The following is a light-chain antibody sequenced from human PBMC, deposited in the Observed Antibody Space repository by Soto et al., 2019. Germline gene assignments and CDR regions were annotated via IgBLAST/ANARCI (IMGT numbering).Light chain of an antibody. V-gene: IGLV2-11*01. CDR3: CSFVGGPYV. CDR1: SSDVGGYNY. Sequence: QSALTQPRSVSGSPGQSVTISCTGTSSDVGGYNYVSWYQHHPGKAPKLMIYDVTKRRSGVPDLFSGSKSGDAASLAISGLQGEDAAYYYCCSFVGGPYVLATGTKVTVL. J-gene: IGLJ1*01. CDR2: DVT.